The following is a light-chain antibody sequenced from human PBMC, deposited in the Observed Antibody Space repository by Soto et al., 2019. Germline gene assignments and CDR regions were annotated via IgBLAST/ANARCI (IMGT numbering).Light chain of an antibody. Sequence: EIVLTQSPGTLSLSRGERATLSCRASQSVSSTYLAWYQQKFGHAPRLLIHGASSRATGIPDRFSGSGSGTDFPLTIRRLAPEDFAVYYCQQYSSSPLTVGGGTKVDIK. CDR1: QSVSSTY. J-gene: IGKJ4*01. CDR2: GAS. CDR3: QQYSSSPLT. V-gene: IGKV3-20*01.